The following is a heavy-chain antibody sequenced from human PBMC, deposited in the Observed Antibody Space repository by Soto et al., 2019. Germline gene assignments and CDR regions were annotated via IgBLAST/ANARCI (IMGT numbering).Heavy chain of an antibody. CDR1: GYTFTGYY. CDR2: LNPNSGGT. D-gene: IGHD3-22*01. Sequence: ASVQVSCKASGYTFTGYYMHWVRQAPGQGLEWMGWLNPNSGGTNYAQKFQGRVTMTRDTSISTAYMELSRLRSDDTAVYYCARKAYYYDSSGYYYFDYWGQGTLVTVSS. CDR3: ARKAYYYDSSGYYYFDY. V-gene: IGHV1-2*02. J-gene: IGHJ4*02.